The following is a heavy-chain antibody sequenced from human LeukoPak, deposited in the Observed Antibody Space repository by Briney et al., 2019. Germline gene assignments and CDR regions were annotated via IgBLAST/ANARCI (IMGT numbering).Heavy chain of an antibody. J-gene: IGHJ4*02. Sequence: GGSLRLSCAASGFTLNTLWMSWVHQAPGKGLEWVANINEGGSAEYYAESVKGRFTISRDNAENSVHLQMNSLRAEGTAVYYCARDWELSRDYWGQGTLVTVSS. CDR3: ARDWELSRDY. CDR1: GFTLNTLW. D-gene: IGHD1-7*01. CDR2: INEGGSAE. V-gene: IGHV3-7*01.